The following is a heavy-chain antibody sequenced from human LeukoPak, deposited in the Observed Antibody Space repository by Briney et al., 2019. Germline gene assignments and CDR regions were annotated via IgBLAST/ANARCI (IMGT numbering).Heavy chain of an antibody. Sequence: ASVKVSCKASGYTFTGYYMHRVRQAPGQGLEWMGWINPNSGGTNYAQKFQGRVTMTRDTSISTAYMELSRLRSDDTAVYYCARDLTLIAVAGTETRSVDYWGQGTLVTVSS. V-gene: IGHV1-2*02. D-gene: IGHD6-19*01. CDR1: GYTFTGYY. J-gene: IGHJ4*02. CDR2: INPNSGGT. CDR3: ARDLTLIAVAGTETRSVDY.